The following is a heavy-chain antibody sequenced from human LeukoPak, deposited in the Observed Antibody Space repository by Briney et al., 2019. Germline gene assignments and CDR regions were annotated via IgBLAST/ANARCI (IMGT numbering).Heavy chain of an antibody. D-gene: IGHD6-6*01. CDR2: IYPYSGDT. V-gene: IGHV1-2*02. CDR3: ARDRNSGSSLDI. Sequence: ASVKVSCKACGHTFTGYYIHWVRQAPGQGLEWMGWIYPYSGDTNYAQNFQGRVTMTRDTSISTAYMELSSLKSNDTAVYYCARDRNSGSSLDIWGQGTMLTVSS. CDR1: GHTFTGYY. J-gene: IGHJ3*02.